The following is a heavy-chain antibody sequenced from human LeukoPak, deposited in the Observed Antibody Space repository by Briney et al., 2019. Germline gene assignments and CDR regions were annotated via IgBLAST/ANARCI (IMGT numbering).Heavy chain of an antibody. CDR2: ISDSNNDA. J-gene: IGHJ4*02. V-gene: IGHV3-11*06. CDR3: VRVARLVDY. Sequence: GGSLRLSCAASGFTFSDYYMTWIRQAPGKGLEYVSYISDSNNDATYADSVKGRFTISRDNAKNSLYLQMNSLRAEDTAVYYCVRVARLVDYWGQGTRVTVSS. CDR1: GFTFSDYY. D-gene: IGHD4-11*01.